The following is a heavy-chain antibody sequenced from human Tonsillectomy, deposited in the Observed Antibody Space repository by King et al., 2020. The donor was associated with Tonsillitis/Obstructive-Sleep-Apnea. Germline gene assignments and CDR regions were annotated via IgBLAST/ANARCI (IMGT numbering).Heavy chain of an antibody. CDR1: EFTFSGYW. CDR2: INQDGSEK. J-gene: IGHJ6*04. CDR3: AREPGV. V-gene: IGHV3-7*01. Sequence: VQLVESGGGLVQPGGSLRLSCVASEFTFSGYWMSWVRQAPGKGLEWVANINQDGSEKYYVDSLKGRFTISRDNAGYSLYLQMNSLRAEDTAVYFCAREPGVWGKGTTVTVSS.